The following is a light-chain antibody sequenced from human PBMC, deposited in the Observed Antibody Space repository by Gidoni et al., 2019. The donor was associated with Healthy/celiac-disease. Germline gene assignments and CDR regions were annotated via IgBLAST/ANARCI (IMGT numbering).Light chain of an antibody. J-gene: IGKJ1*01. CDR3: QRYDSSPPLT. Sequence: MVLTQSPGTLSLCPGERATLSCRASTSVSSSYLAWSQQKPGQAPSLLIYGASSRATGIPDRYSGSGSGTGFTLTISRLEPEDFAVYYCQRYDSSPPLTFGQGTKVEIK. CDR1: TSVSSSY. V-gene: IGKV3-20*01. CDR2: GAS.